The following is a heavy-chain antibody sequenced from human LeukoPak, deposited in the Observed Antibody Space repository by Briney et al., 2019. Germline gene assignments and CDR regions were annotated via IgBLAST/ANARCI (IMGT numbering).Heavy chain of an antibody. J-gene: IGHJ4*02. D-gene: IGHD2-15*01. CDR2: INPNSGGT. Sequence: GASVKVSCKASEYNFTGYYMHWVRQAPGQGLEWMGWINPNSGGTNYAQKFQGRVTMTRDTSISTAYMELSRLRSDDTAVYYCARDAPDRYCSGGSCYLLFDYWGQGTLVTVSS. CDR1: EYNFTGYY. CDR3: ARDAPDRYCSGGSCYLLFDY. V-gene: IGHV1-2*02.